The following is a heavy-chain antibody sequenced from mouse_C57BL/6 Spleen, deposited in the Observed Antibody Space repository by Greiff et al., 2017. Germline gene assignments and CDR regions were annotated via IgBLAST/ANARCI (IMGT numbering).Heavy chain of an antibody. CDR3: ARSGGTGFDY. CDR1: GYSFTGYY. CDR2: INPSTGGT. D-gene: IGHD4-1*01. V-gene: IGHV1-42*01. J-gene: IGHJ2*01. Sequence: EVQLQQSGPELVKPGASVKISCKASGYSFTGYYMNWVKQSPEKSLEWIGEINPSTGGTTYNQKFKAKATLTVDKSSSTAYMQLKSLTSEDSAVYYCARSGGTGFDYWGQGTTLTVSS.